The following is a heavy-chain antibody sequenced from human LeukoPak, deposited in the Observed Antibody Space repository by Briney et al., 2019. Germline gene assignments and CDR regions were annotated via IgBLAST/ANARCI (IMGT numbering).Heavy chain of an antibody. V-gene: IGHV1-8*01. J-gene: IGHJ4*02. D-gene: IGHD3-22*01. CDR1: RYTFTSYD. CDR2: MNPNTGRT. Sequence: ASVKVSCKASRYTFTSYDINWVREAAGQGLEWMGWMNPNTGRTGFAQKFQGRLTMTRDTSISAAYMELSSLRSEDTAVYYCARLSQTPDYYSNGGYYYLGYWGQGTPVTVSS. CDR3: ARLSQTPDYYSNGGYYYLGY.